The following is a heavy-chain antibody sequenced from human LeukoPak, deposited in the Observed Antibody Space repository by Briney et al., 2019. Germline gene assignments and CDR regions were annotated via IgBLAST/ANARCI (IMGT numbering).Heavy chain of an antibody. CDR3: ARESTTVAGAFDY. J-gene: IGHJ4*02. V-gene: IGHV4-34*01. CDR1: GGSFSGYY. CDR2: INHSGST. Sequence: SETLSLTCAVYGGSFSGYYWSWIRQPPGKGLEWIGEINHSGSTNYNPSLKSRVTISVDTSKNQFSLKLSSVTAADTAMYYCARESTTVAGAFDYWGQGTLVTVSS. D-gene: IGHD6-19*01.